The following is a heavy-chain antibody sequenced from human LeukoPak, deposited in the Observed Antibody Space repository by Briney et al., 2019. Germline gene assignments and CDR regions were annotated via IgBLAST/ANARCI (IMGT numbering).Heavy chain of an antibody. CDR2: LNPNSGGT. D-gene: IGHD4-17*01. V-gene: IGHV1-2*02. J-gene: IGHJ2*01. CDR3: ARDYGLGWYFDL. CDR1: GYTFAGYY. Sequence: ASLKVSCKASGYTFAGYYMHWVRQSPGQGLEWMGWLNPNSGGTNYAQKFQGRVTMTRDTSISTAYMELSRLRSEDTAVYYCARDYGLGWYFDLWGRGTLVTVSS.